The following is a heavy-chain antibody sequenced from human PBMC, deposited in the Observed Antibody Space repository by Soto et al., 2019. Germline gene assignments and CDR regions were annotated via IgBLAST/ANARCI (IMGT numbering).Heavy chain of an antibody. Sequence: GGSLRLSCAASGFTFSSYSMNWVRQAPGKGLEWVSSISSSSSYIYYADSVKGRFTISRDNAKNSLYLQMNSLRAEDTAVYYCARGRIAASALPSDWGQGTLVTVSS. J-gene: IGHJ4*02. D-gene: IGHD6-6*01. CDR1: GFTFSSYS. CDR2: ISSSSSYI. CDR3: ARGRIAASALPSD. V-gene: IGHV3-21*01.